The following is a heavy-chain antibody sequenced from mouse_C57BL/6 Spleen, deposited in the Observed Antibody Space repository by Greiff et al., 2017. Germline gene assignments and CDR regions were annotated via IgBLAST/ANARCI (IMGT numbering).Heavy chain of an antibody. CDR3: ARINYYGSSYVYFDY. Sequence: QVTLKECGPGILQPSQTLSLTCSFSGFSLSTFGMGVGWIRQPSGKGLEWLAHIWWDDDKYYNPALKSRLTISKDTSKNQVFLKIANVDTADTATYYCARINYYGSSYVYFDYWGQGTTLTVSS. CDR2: IWWDDDK. J-gene: IGHJ2*01. CDR1: GFSLSTFGMG. V-gene: IGHV8-8*01. D-gene: IGHD1-1*01.